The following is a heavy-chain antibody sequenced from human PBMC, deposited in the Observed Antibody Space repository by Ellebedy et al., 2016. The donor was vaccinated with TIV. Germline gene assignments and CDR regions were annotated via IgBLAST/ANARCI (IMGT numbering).Heavy chain of an antibody. V-gene: IGHV4-4*07. Sequence: MPGGSLRLSCTVSGGSISSYYWSWIRQPAGKGLEWIGRIYSSGSAKYTPSLKSRVTISVDTPKNQFSLKLSSVTAADTAVYYCARDLWFGDPPSNCFDPWGQGTLVTVSS. CDR1: GGSISSYY. CDR3: ARDLWFGDPPSNCFDP. CDR2: IYSSGSA. J-gene: IGHJ5*02. D-gene: IGHD3-10*01.